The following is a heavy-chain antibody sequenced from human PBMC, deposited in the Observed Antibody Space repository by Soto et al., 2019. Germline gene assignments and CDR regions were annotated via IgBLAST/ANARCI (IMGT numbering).Heavy chain of an antibody. J-gene: IGHJ4*02. Sequence: QVQLQESGPGLVKPSQTLSLTCTVSGGSISSGDYYWSWIRQHPGKGLEWVGYISYSGSTYYNPSLKSRVTRSVDTSKNQFSLKLSSVTAADTAVYYCARDQCGGGSCYSGYWGQGTLVTVSS. V-gene: IGHV4-31*03. D-gene: IGHD2-15*01. CDR3: ARDQCGGGSCYSGY. CDR2: ISYSGST. CDR1: GGSISSGDYY.